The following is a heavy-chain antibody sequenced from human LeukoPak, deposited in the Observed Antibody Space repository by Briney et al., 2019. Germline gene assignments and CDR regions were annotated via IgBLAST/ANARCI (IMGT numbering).Heavy chain of an antibody. CDR2: ISSSSSYI. J-gene: IGHJ4*02. V-gene: IGHV3-21*01. D-gene: IGHD5-18*01. Sequence: GSPLRLSCAASGFTFSSYSMNWVRQAPGKGLEWVSSISSSSSYIYYADSVKGRFTISRDNAKNSLYLQMNSLRAEDTAVYYCASGGGYSYGSSDYWGQGTLVTVSS. CDR1: GFTFSSYS. CDR3: ASGGGYSYGSSDY.